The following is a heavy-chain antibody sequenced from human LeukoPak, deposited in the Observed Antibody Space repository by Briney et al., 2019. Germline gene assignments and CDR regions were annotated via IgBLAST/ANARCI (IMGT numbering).Heavy chain of an antibody. CDR2: ISSSSSYI. J-gene: IGHJ4*02. CDR3: ARDAYAYDYVWGSYGYTPYYFDY. Sequence: AGSLRLSCAASGGTFSSYSMNWVRQAPGKGLEWVSSISSSSSYIYYAVSVKGRSTISRDNAKNSLYLQMNSLRAEDTAVYYCARDAYAYDYVWGSYGYTPYYFDYCGQGTLVTVSS. CDR1: GGTFSSYS. V-gene: IGHV3-21*01. D-gene: IGHD3-16*01.